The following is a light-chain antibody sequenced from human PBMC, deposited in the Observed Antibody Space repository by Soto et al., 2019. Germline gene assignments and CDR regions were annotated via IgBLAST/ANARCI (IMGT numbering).Light chain of an antibody. CDR1: HTISSSY. CDR2: GIS. V-gene: IGKV3-20*01. CDR3: QQYVTSSPRT. J-gene: IGKJ1*01. Sequence: EIVLTQSPGTLSLSPGERATLSCRASHTISSSYLAWYQQKPGQAPRLLMYGISRRATGIPDRFSGSGSGTDFTLTITRLEPEDFAVYYCQQYVTSSPRTVGQATKV.